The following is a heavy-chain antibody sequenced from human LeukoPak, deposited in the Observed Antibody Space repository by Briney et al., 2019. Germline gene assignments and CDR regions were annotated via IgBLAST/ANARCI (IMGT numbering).Heavy chain of an antibody. D-gene: IGHD3-16*02. CDR3: ARDGYDYAWGSYRYNWFDP. J-gene: IGHJ5*02. CDR2: IIPIFGTA. V-gene: IGHV1-69*13. CDR1: GGTFSIYA. Sequence: SVKVSCKASGGTFSIYAISWVRQAPGQGLEWMGGIIPIFGTANYAQKFQGRVTITADESTSTAYMELSSLRSEDTAVYYCARDGYDYAWGSYRYNWFDPWGQGTLVTVSS.